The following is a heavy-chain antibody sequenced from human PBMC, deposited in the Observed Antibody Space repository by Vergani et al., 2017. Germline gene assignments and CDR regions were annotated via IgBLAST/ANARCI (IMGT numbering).Heavy chain of an antibody. CDR1: GFTFSSNY. J-gene: IGHJ3*02. V-gene: IGHV3-66*01. Sequence: VQLVESGGGVVQPGRSLRLSCAASGFTFSSNYMSWVRQAPGKGLEWVSVIYSGGSTYYADSVKGRFTISRDNSKNTLYLQMNSLRAEDTAVYYCAKIIAVAGTAFDIWGQGTMVTVSS. D-gene: IGHD6-19*01. CDR3: AKIIAVAGTAFDI. CDR2: IYSGGST.